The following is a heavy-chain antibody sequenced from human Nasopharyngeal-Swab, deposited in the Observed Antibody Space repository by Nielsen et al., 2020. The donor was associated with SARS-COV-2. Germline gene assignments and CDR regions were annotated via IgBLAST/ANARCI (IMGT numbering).Heavy chain of an antibody. CDR1: GFTFSDYY. Sequence: GASLKISCAASGFTFSDYYMSWIRQAPGKGLEWVSYISSSSSYTNYADSVKGRFTISRDNAKNSLYLQMNSLRAEDTAVYYCARDFISLTGQDYYYYGMDVWGQGTTVTVSS. CDR3: ARDFISLTGQDYYYYGMDV. V-gene: IGHV3-11*06. D-gene: IGHD3-9*01. J-gene: IGHJ6*02. CDR2: ISSSSSYT.